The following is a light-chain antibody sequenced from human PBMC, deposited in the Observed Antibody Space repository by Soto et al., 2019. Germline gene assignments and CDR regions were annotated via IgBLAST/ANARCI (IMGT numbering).Light chain of an antibody. V-gene: IGLV1-44*01. Sequence: QSVLTQPPSASGTPGQRVTISCSGSSSNIGSNTVNWYQQLPGTAPKLLIYSNNQPPSGVPDRFSGSKSGTSASLAISGLQSEDEADYYCAAWDDSLNGPYVFGTGTKLTVL. CDR1: SSNIGSNT. CDR2: SNN. J-gene: IGLJ1*01. CDR3: AAWDDSLNGPYV.